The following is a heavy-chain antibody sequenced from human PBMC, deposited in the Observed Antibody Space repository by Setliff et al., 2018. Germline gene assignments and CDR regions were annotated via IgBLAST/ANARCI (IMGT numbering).Heavy chain of an antibody. CDR1: GGTFSSYA. CDR2: IIPILGIA. D-gene: IGHD1-1*01. CDR3: ARSVSTGPTPFYWYFDL. J-gene: IGHJ2*01. V-gene: IGHV1-69*10. Sequence: KVSCKASGGTFSSYAISWVRQAPGQGLEWMGGIIPILGIANYAQKFQGRVTITADESTSTAYMELSSLRSEDTAVYYCARSVSTGPTPFYWYFDLWGRGTLVTVSS.